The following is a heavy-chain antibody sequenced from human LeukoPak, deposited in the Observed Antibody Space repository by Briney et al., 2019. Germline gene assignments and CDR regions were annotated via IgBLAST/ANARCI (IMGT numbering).Heavy chain of an antibody. V-gene: IGHV1-69*05. CDR2: IIPIFGTA. Sequence: GASVKVSFKASGGTFSSYAISWVRQAPGQGLEWMGRIIPIFGTANYAQKFQGRVTITTDESTSTAYMELSSLRSEDTAVYYCARDASRATYYYDSSGYSDSTWGQGTLVTVSS. J-gene: IGHJ4*02. D-gene: IGHD3-22*01. CDR1: GGTFSSYA. CDR3: ARDASRATYYYDSSGYSDST.